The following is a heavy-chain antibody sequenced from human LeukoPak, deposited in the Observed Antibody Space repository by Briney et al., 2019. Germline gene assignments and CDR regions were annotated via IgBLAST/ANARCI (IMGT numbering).Heavy chain of an antibody. D-gene: IGHD6-19*01. J-gene: IGHJ4*02. CDR3: ARGCRGSGCPH. V-gene: IGHV4-34*01. CDR1: GGSFSGYY. Sequence: KSSETLSLTCAVYGGSFSGYYWSWIRQPPGKGLEWIGEIYHSGSTNYNPSLKSRVTISVDKSKNQFSLKLSSVTAADTAVYYCARGCRGSGCPHWGQGTLVTVSS. CDR2: IYHSGST.